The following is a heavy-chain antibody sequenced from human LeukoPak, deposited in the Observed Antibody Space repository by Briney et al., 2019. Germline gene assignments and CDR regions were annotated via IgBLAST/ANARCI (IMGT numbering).Heavy chain of an antibody. J-gene: IGHJ5*02. CDR3: ARMSSSIAAREARNWFDP. V-gene: IGHV4-59*01. CDR1: GGSISNYF. D-gene: IGHD6-6*01. Sequence: SETLSLTCTVSGGSISNYFWSWIRQPPGKGLEWIGYISYSGRTNYNPSLKSRVAISVDTSRNQFSLRLTSVTAADMAVYYCARMSSSIAAREARNWFDPWGQGTLVTVSS. CDR2: ISYSGRT.